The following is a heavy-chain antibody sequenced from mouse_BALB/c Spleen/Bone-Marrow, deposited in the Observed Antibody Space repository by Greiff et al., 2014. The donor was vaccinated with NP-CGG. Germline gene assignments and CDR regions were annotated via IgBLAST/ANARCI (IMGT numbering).Heavy chain of an antibody. Sequence: EVQLVESGAELVKPGASVKLPCTASGFNIKDTYMHWVKQRPEQGLEWIGRIDPANGNTKYDPKFQGKATITADTSSNTPYLQLSSLTSEDTAVYYCARSYYAMDYWGQGTSVTVSS. V-gene: IGHV14-3*02. D-gene: IGHD1-1*01. J-gene: IGHJ4*01. CDR2: IDPANGNT. CDR3: ARSYYAMDY. CDR1: GFNIKDTY.